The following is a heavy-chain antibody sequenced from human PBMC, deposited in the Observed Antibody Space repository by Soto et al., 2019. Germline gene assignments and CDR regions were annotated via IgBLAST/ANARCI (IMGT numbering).Heavy chain of an antibody. CDR1: GVSIISYY. J-gene: IGHJ3*01. CDR2: IYTSGST. V-gene: IGHV4-4*07. CDR3: ARVGKLELQGGAFDF. Sequence: SETLSLTGAVSGVSIISYYLSWIRQPAGKGLEWIGRIYTSGSTNYNPSLKSRVTMSVDTSKSQFSLKLSSVTAADTAVYYCARVGKLELQGGAFDFWGQGTMVTVSS. D-gene: IGHD1-7*01.